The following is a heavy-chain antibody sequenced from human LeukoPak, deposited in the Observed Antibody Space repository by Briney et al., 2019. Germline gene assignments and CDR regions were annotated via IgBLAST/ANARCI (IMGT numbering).Heavy chain of an antibody. CDR2: IKMDGSST. D-gene: IGHD3-9*01. Sequence: GGSLRLSCAASGFTFSTYWMHWVRQAPGKGLVWVSRIKMDGSSTSYADSVKGRFTISRDNAKNTLYLQMNSLRAEDTAVYYCARDRETYYDILTGYYTLGDAFDIWGQGTMVTVSS. V-gene: IGHV3-74*01. J-gene: IGHJ3*02. CDR1: GFTFSTYW. CDR3: ARDRETYYDILTGYYTLGDAFDI.